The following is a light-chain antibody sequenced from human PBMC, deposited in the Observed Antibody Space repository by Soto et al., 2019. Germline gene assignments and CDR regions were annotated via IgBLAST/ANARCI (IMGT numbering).Light chain of an antibody. V-gene: IGLV2-8*01. Sequence: QSALTQPPSASGSPGQSVTISCTGTSSDVGAYNYVSWYQQHPGKAPKLMIYEVSKRPSGVPDRFSGSKSGNTASLTVSGLQAEDEADYYCQSYDSSLSGFWVFGGGTKLTVL. CDR2: EVS. J-gene: IGLJ3*02. CDR3: QSYDSSLSGFWV. CDR1: SSDVGAYNY.